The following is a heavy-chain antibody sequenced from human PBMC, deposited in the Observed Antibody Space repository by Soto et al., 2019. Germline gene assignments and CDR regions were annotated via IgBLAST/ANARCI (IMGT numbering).Heavy chain of an antibody. CDR3: AMVDVYVTPSPQDV. D-gene: IGHD2-8*01. CDR1: GYTFTSYG. CDR2: INTYNGNT. Sequence: QVQLVQSGAEVKNPGASVKVSCKPFGYTFTSYGIGWARQAPGQGLEWMGWINTYNGNTNYAQNLQGRVTLTTDTSTSTAYMELRRLRSNDTAIYYCAMVDVYVTPSPQDVWGQGTTVTVSS. J-gene: IGHJ6*02. V-gene: IGHV1-18*01.